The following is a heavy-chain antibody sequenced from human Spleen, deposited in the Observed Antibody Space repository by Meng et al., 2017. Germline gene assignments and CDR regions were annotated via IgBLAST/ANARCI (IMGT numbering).Heavy chain of an antibody. CDR3: ARDPPSLHGGFDI. D-gene: IGHD4-23*01. J-gene: IGHJ3*02. Sequence: QTHSLTRAISGDSVSSNTAAWSWSRQSPSRGLEWLGRTYYRSKWYYEYGTSVKSRITINSDTSKNQLSLQLNSVTPEDTAIYYCARDPPSLHGGFDIWGQGTMVTVSS. CDR2: TYYRSKWYY. CDR1: GDSVSSNTAA. V-gene: IGHV6-1*01.